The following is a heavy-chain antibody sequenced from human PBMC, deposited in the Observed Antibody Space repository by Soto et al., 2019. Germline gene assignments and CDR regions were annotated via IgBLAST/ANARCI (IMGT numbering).Heavy chain of an antibody. J-gene: IGHJ6*02. Sequence: ASVKVSCKASGYTFANYAMHWVRQAPGQRLEWMGWINVGNGNIKYSQKFKGRVTITRVTSATTAYMELSSLRSEDTAVYYCAGSEQYYYASSGYYYPSGYYYYGMDVWGQGTTVTV. D-gene: IGHD3-22*01. CDR3: AGSEQYYYASSGYYYPSGYYYYGMDV. CDR2: INVGNGNI. CDR1: GYTFANYA. V-gene: IGHV1-3*01.